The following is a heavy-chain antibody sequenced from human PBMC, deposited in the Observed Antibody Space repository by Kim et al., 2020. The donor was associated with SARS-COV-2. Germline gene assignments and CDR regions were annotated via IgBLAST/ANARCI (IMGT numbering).Heavy chain of an antibody. CDR2: ISYDGSNK. D-gene: IGHD1-26*01. CDR1: GFTFSSYA. Sequence: GGSLRLSCAASGFTFSSYAMHWVRQAPGKGLEWVAVISYDGSNKYYADSVKGRFTISRDNSKNTLYLQMNSLRAEDTAVYYCASLTFGGSNYYFDYWGQG. V-gene: IGHV3-30*04. CDR3: ASLTFGGSNYYFDY. J-gene: IGHJ4*02.